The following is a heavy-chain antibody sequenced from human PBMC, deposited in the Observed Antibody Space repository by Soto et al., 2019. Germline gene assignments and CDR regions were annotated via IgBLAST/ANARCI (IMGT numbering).Heavy chain of an antibody. Sequence: QVQLVQSGAEMQKPGSSVKVSCKVSGDSFSSYAISWVRQAPGEGLEWVGGIIPIFETANYAQNFQGSVTITAVESTTTAYLEVTRLRPQDTAVFYCAASDSSSWQHDYWGQGTLITVSS. V-gene: IGHV1-69*01. J-gene: IGHJ4*02. CDR1: GDSFSSYA. D-gene: IGHD6-13*01. CDR2: IIPIFETA. CDR3: AASDSSSWQHDY.